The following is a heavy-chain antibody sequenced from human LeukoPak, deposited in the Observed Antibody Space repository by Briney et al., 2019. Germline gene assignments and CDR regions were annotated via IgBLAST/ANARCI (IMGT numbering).Heavy chain of an antibody. V-gene: IGHV1-18*01. D-gene: IGHD3-9*01. CDR1: GYTFTSYG. CDR2: ISAYNGNT. J-gene: IGHJ4*02. CDR3: ARDRGESYDILTGYGYYFDY. Sequence: ASVKVSCKASGYTFTSYGISWVRQAPGQGLEGMGWISAYNGNTNYAQKLQGRVTMTTDTSTSTAYMELRSLRSDDTAVYYCARDRGESYDILTGYGYYFDYWGQGTLVTVSS.